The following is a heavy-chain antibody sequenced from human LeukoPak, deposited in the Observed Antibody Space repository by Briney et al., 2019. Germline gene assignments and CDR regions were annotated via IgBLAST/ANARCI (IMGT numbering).Heavy chain of an antibody. Sequence: PSETLSLTCAVYGGSFSGYYWSWIRQPPGKGLEWIGEINHSGSTNYNPSLKGRVTISVDTSKNQFSLKLSSVTAADTAVYYCASIKSKYYYYMDVWGKGATVTVSS. J-gene: IGHJ6*03. CDR3: ASIKSKYYYYMDV. CDR2: INHSGST. V-gene: IGHV4-34*01. CDR1: GGSFSGYY. D-gene: IGHD1-14*01.